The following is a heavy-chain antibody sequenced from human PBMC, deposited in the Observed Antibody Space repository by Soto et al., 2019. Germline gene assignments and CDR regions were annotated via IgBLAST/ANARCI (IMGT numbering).Heavy chain of an antibody. CDR1: GGSFSGNY. J-gene: IGHJ6*02. V-gene: IGHV4-34*01. Sequence: SETLSLTCAVYGGSFSGNYWIWIRQPPGKGLEWIGEINHSGSSNYNPSLKSRVTISVDTSKNQFSLRLNSVTAADTAVYYCARDRAKWKDYYYYGMDVWGQGTTVTVSS. CDR2: INHSGSS. CDR3: ARDRAKWKDYYYYGMDV. D-gene: IGHD1-20*01.